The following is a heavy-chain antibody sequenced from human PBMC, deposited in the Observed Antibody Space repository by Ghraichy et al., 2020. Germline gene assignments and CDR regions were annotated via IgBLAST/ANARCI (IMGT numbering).Heavy chain of an antibody. CDR2: IYYSGST. J-gene: IGHJ4*02. Sequence: SETLSLTCTVSGGSISSSSYYWGWIRQPPGKGLEWIGSIYYSGSTYYNPSLKSRVTISVDTSKNQFSLKLSSVTAADTAVYYCARHIPDTAMVTRGPFDYWGQGTLVTVSS. V-gene: IGHV4-39*01. CDR1: GGSISSSSYY. D-gene: IGHD5-18*01. CDR3: ARHIPDTAMVTRGPFDY.